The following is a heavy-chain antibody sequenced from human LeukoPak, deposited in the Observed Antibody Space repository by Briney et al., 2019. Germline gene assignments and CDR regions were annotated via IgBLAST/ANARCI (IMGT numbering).Heavy chain of an antibody. CDR1: GASISSSY. V-gene: IGHV4-59*01. D-gene: IGHD3-16*02. CDR3: ARGPPDRADI. Sequence: SETLSLTCAVSGASISSSYWSWLRQPPGRGLEWVGYTYSTGTTNYNTSLESRVTISLDTSKNQFSLKLTSVTAADTAMYYCARGPPDRADIWGQGTMVTVSS. J-gene: IGHJ3*02. CDR2: TYSTGTT.